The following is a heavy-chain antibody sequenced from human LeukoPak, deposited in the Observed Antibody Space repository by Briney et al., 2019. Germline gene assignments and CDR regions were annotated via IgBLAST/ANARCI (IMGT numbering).Heavy chain of an antibody. CDR2: INQSGGT. D-gene: IGHD3-22*01. Sequence: SETLSLTCAVYGGSFSDYSWTWIRQPPGKGLEWIGEINQSGGTNYNPSLKSRVTISVDTSKNQFSLKLSSVTVADTAVYYCARPRAYYDSSGYYNSDFDYWGQGTLVTVSS. CDR3: ARPRAYYDSSGYYNSDFDY. V-gene: IGHV4-34*01. J-gene: IGHJ4*02. CDR1: GGSFSDYS.